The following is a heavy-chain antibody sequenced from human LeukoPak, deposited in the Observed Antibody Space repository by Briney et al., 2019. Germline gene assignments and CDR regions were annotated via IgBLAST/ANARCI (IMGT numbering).Heavy chain of an antibody. CDR3: ARERDIVVVPAAANWFDP. V-gene: IGHV1-69*13. Sequence: SVTVSCTASGGTFSSYAISWVRQAPGQGLEWMGGIIPIFGTANYAQKFQGRVTITADESTSTAYMELSSLRSEDTAVYYCARERDIVVVPAAANWFDPWGQGTLVTVSS. CDR2: IIPIFGTA. D-gene: IGHD2-2*01. J-gene: IGHJ5*02. CDR1: GGTFSSYA.